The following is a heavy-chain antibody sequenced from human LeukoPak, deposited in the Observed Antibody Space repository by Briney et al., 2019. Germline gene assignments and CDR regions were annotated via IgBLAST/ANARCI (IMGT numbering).Heavy chain of an antibody. CDR2: IYTSGTI. CDR3: ARGGGDYSYYYYYMDV. J-gene: IGHJ6*03. D-gene: IGHD4-17*01. V-gene: IGHV4-4*07. CDR1: GGSISSYY. Sequence: SETLSLTCTVSGGSISSYYWSWIRQPAGTALEWIGRIYTSGTITYNPSLKSRVTMSVDTSKNQFSLKLSSETAADTAVYYCARGGGDYSYYYYYMDVWGKGTTVTISS.